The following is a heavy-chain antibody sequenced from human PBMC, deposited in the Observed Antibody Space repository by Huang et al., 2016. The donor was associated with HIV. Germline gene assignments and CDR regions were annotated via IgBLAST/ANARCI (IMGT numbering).Heavy chain of an antibody. V-gene: IGHV3-7*04. CDR1: GFTFSDFW. CDR2: IKEDGSEK. J-gene: IGHJ4*02. D-gene: IGHD6-19*01. Sequence: EVQLVESGGGLVRPGDSLRLSCAASGFTFSDFWMTWVRQAPGKGREVVANIKEDGSEKHFAVSVKGRFNSSRDNARSSLYLQMNSLRVDDTATYYCARVGGHRSGWYFVSGLINYWGQGAQVTVS. CDR3: ARVGGHRSGWYFVSGLINY.